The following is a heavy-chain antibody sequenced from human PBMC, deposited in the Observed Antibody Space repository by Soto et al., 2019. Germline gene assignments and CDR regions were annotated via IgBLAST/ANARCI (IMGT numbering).Heavy chain of an antibody. V-gene: IGHV4-59*01. D-gene: IGHD3-22*01. CDR3: ARHCHFYDDNVYFYAMDV. J-gene: IGHJ6*01. Sequence: KTSETLSLTCTVSGGSISNYSWSWIRQPPGKGLEWIGYIYYNGNTNYNPSLKSRVTISVDTSKKQFSLKVNSVTAADTAVYYCARHCHFYDDNVYFYAMDVWGQGTTVTVSS. CDR2: IYYNGNT. CDR1: GGSISNYS.